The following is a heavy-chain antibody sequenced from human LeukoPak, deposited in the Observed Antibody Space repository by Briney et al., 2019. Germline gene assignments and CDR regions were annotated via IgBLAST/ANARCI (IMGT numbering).Heavy chain of an antibody. D-gene: IGHD6-6*01. CDR3: ANLVISADRDDY. CDR2: IYHSGST. J-gene: IGHJ4*02. V-gene: IGHV4-4*02. CDR1: GGPISSSNW. Sequence: SETLSLTCAVSGGPISSSNWWSWVRQPPGKGLEWIGEIYHSGSTNYNPSLKSRVTISVDKSKNQFSLKLSSVTAADTAVYYCANLVISADRDDYWGQGTLVTVSS.